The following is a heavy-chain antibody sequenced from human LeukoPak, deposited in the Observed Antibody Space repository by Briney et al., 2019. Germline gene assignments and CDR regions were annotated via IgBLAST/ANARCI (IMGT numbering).Heavy chain of an antibody. Sequence: GGSLRLSCAACGFTVSSNYMSWVRQAPGKGLEWVSVIYSGGSTYYADSVKGRFTISRDNSKNTLYLQMNSLRAEDTAVYYCAMELAAAEKDYYYYYGMDVWGQGTTVTVSS. D-gene: IGHD6-13*01. CDR1: GFTVSSNY. J-gene: IGHJ6*02. CDR3: AMELAAAEKDYYYYYGMDV. CDR2: IYSGGST. V-gene: IGHV3-66*01.